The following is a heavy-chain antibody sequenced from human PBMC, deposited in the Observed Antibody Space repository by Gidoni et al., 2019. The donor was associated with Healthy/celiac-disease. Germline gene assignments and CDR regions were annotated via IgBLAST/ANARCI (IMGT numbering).Heavy chain of an antibody. CDR1: GGSISSSSYY. J-gene: IGHJ6*02. V-gene: IGHV4-39*07. CDR2: IYYSGST. D-gene: IGHD3-10*01. Sequence: QLQLQESGPGLVKPSETLSLTCTVSGGSISSSSYYWGWIRQPPGKGREWIGSIYYSGSTYYNPSLKSRVTISVDTSKNQFSLKLSSVTAADTAVYYCARDGLRGYYYGMDVWGQGTTVTVSS. CDR3: ARDGLRGYYYGMDV.